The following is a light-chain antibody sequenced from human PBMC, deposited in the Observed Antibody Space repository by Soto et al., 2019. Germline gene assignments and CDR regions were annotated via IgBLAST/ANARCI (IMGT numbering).Light chain of an antibody. CDR3: QHYNSYSEA. J-gene: IGKJ1*01. CDR1: QSVASW. V-gene: IGKV1-5*01. Sequence: DIQMTQSPSTLSASVGDRVTITCRASQSVASWLAWYQQKPGKAPKLLIFQASSLESGVPLRFSGSGSGTEFTLTISSLQPDDFATYYCQHYNSYSEAFGQGTKVDI. CDR2: QAS.